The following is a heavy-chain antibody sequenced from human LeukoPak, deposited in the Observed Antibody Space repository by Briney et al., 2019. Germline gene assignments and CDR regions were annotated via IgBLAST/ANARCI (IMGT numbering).Heavy chain of an antibody. Sequence: ASVKVSCKASGYTFTSYAMNWVRQAPGQGLEWMGWINTNTGNPTYAQGFTGRFVFSLDTSVSTAYLQISSLKAEDTAVYYCARGKGVLRYFDPNWFDPWGQGTLVTVSS. V-gene: IGHV7-4-1*02. J-gene: IGHJ5*02. CDR1: GYTFTSYA. D-gene: IGHD3-9*01. CDR2: INTNTGNP. CDR3: ARGKGVLRYFDPNWFDP.